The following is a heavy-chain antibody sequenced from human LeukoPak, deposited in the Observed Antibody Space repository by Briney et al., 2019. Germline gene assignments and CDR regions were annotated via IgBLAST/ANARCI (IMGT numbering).Heavy chain of an antibody. V-gene: IGHV3-23*01. J-gene: IGHJ4*02. CDR2: ISGSGGAT. Sequence: PGGSLRLSCAASGFTFSSYAMNWVRQAPGKGLEWVSAISGSGGATYYADSAKGRFTMSRDNSKNTLYLQMNSLRAEDTAVYYCAKGAYYHGSGRYFDYWGQGTLVTVSS. CDR1: GFTFSSYA. CDR3: AKGAYYHGSGRYFDY. D-gene: IGHD3-10*01.